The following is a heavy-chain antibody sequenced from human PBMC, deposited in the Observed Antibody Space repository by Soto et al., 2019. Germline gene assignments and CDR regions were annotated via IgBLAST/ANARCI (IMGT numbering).Heavy chain of an antibody. CDR2: IYHSGST. V-gene: IGHV4-4*02. CDR3: SRVTGHYYYGMDV. Sequence: QVQLQESGPGLVKPSGTLSLTCAVSGGSISSSNWWSWVRQPPGKGLEWIGEIYHSGSTNYNPSPKGRVTITIDKAKNPFSPKLSSVTAADTGVDYCSRVTGHYYYGMDVWGQGTTVTVSS. CDR1: GGSISSSNW. D-gene: IGHD3-10*01. J-gene: IGHJ6*02.